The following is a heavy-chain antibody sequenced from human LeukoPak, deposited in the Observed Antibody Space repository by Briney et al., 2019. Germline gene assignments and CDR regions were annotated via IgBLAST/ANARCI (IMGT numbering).Heavy chain of an antibody. J-gene: IGHJ4*02. V-gene: IGHV1-2*02. CDR3: ARAVGFSSGWYQFDY. Sequence: ASVKVSCEASGYTFTGYFMHWVRQAPGQGLEWMGWINPNSGVTNYAQKFQGRVTMTRDSFISTAYMELSRLRSDDTAVFYCARAVGFSSGWYQFDYWGQGTLVTVSS. CDR1: GYTFTGYF. D-gene: IGHD6-19*01. CDR2: INPNSGVT.